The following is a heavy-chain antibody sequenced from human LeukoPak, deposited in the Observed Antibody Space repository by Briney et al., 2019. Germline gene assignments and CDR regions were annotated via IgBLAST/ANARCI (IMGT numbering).Heavy chain of an antibody. D-gene: IGHD3-22*01. CDR2: INPSGGST. Sequence: GASVKVSCKASGYTFTSYYMHWVRPAPGQGLEWMGIINPSGGSTSYAQKFQGRVTMTRDTSTSTVYMELSSLRSEDTAVYYCARQPDLITMIVESYYFDYWGQGTLVTVSS. V-gene: IGHV1-46*01. CDR1: GYTFTSYY. J-gene: IGHJ4*02. CDR3: ARQPDLITMIVESYYFDY.